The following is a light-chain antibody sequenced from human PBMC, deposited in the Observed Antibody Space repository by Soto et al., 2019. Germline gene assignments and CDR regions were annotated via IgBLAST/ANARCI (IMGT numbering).Light chain of an antibody. CDR3: ASWDDSVSGWV. CDR2: RNS. CDR1: SSTIRSNY. Sequence: QSVVTQPPSASGTPGQRVIISCSGSSSTIRSNYVYWYQQFPGTAPKLLIYRNSQRPSGVPDRFSGSKSGTSASLAISGLRSEDEADYYCASWDDSVSGWVFGGGTQLTVL. J-gene: IGLJ3*02. V-gene: IGLV1-47*01.